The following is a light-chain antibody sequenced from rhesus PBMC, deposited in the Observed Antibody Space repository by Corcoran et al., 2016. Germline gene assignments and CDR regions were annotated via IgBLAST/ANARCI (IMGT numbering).Light chain of an antibody. J-gene: IGKJ3*01. V-gene: IGKV1-74*01. CDR3: QHGYGTPFT. Sequence: DIQMTQSPSSLSASVGDRVTITCRASENVNNYLNWYQQKPGKAPKLLIDKASTLQSGVPSRFSGSGSGTDYTLTISSLQPEDVATYYGQHGYGTPFTFGPGTKLDIK. CDR1: ENVNNY. CDR2: KAS.